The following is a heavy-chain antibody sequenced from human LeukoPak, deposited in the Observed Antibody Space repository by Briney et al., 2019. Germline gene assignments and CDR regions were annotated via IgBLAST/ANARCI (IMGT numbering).Heavy chain of an antibody. CDR1: GFTFRSYS. D-gene: IGHD3-22*01. CDR3: ARDTYNYYYYSSGYSKPFDY. Sequence: PGGPLRLSCAASGFTFRSYSMNWVRQAPGKGLEWVSSISSSSSYIYYADSVKGRFTISRDNAKNSLYLQMNSLRAEDTAVYYCARDTYNYYYYSSGYSKPFDYWGQGTLVTVSS. V-gene: IGHV3-21*01. J-gene: IGHJ4*02. CDR2: ISSSSSYI.